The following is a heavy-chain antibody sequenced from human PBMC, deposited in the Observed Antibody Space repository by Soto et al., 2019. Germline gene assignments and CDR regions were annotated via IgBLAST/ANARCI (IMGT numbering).Heavy chain of an antibody. CDR1: GGSISTTTYY. J-gene: IGHJ4*02. V-gene: IGHV4-39*01. CDR3: ARHAGLGYCSSTSCYGDVNY. Sequence: SETLSLTCTVSGGSISTTTYYWGWIRQPPGKGLEWIGSIYYSGSTYYNPSLKSRVTISVDTSQNEFSLKLSSVTAADTAVYYCARHAGLGYCSSTSCYGDVNYWGQGTLVTVSS. CDR2: IYYSGST. D-gene: IGHD2-2*01.